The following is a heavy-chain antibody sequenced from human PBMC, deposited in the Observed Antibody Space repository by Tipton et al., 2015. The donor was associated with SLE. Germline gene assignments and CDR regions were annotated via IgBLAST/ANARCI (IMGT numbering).Heavy chain of an antibody. D-gene: IGHD3-3*01. CDR2: IYHSGST. J-gene: IGHJ5*02. V-gene: IGHV4-4*02. CDR3: ARDRDSIPMFGIVRGGLDH. CDR1: GDSISNHNW. Sequence: GLVKPSGTLSLTCAVSGDSISNHNWWTWVRQSPGKGLEWIGEIYHSGSTSYNPSLYGRVTISMDKSKNQFSLKLTSVTAADTAIYYCARDRDSIPMFGIVRGGLDHWGQGTLVIVAS.